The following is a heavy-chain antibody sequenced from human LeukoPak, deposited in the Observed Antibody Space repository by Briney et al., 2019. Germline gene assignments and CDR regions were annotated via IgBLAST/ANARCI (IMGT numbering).Heavy chain of an antibody. CDR3: ATSGGFVLPNAITGNWYMDV. CDR1: GFTFSSYW. V-gene: IGHV3-74*01. CDR2: INTDGSGT. D-gene: IGHD2-2*01. J-gene: IGHJ6*03. Sequence: GGSLRLSCAASGFTFSSYWMHWVRQAPGKGLVWVSRINTDGSGTTYADSVKGRFTVSRDNAQNSLFLQMNSLRAEDTAVYFCATSGGFVLPNAITGNWYMDVWGRGTSVTVSS.